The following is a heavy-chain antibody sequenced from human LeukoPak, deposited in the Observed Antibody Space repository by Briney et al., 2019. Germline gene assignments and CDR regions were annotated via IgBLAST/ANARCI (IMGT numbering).Heavy chain of an antibody. CDR1: GVTSSCFA. J-gene: IGHJ4*02. V-gene: IGHV4-34*08. Sequence: GSLTLSYSASGVTSSCFAMLWRCQPPGKGLEWIGEISHSESTNYYPSLKSRVTISIDTSRNQFSLKLSSATAADTAVYYCFLREAVLSRDYWGQGTLVTVSS. D-gene: IGHD4/OR15-4a*01. CDR2: ISHSEST. CDR3: FLREAVLSRDY.